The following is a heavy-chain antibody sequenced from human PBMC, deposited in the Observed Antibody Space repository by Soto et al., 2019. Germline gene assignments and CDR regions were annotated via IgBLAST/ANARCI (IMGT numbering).Heavy chain of an antibody. J-gene: IGHJ5*01. V-gene: IGHV1-8*01. CDR3: VRAFGNSWNPGGYNWFDF. Sequence: GSVKVSCKTTGYTFTNFDVNWVRQAAGQGLEWMGWMSPNSENKGYAQKFQGRVSMTRDTSITTAYMELSSLRYEDTAVYYCVRAFGNSWNPGGYNWFDFWGQGTLVTVSS. D-gene: IGHD1-1*01. CDR2: MSPNSENK. CDR1: GYTFTNFD.